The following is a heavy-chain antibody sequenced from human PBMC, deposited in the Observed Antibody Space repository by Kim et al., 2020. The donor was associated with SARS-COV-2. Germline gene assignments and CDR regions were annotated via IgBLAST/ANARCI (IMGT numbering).Heavy chain of an antibody. Sequence: SETLSLTCAVSGGSISSGGYSWSWIRQPPGKGLEWIGYIYHSGSTYYNPSLKSRVTISVDRSKNQFSLKLSSVTAADTAVYYCARGAYDFWSGSLTFDPWGQGTLVTVSS. CDR3: ARGAYDFWSGSLTFDP. CDR2: IYHSGST. D-gene: IGHD3-3*01. CDR1: GGSISSGGYS. J-gene: IGHJ5*02. V-gene: IGHV4-30-2*01.